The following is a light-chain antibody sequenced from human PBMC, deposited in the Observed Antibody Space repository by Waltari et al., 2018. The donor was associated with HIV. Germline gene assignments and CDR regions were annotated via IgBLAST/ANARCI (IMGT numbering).Light chain of an antibody. CDR2: DVS. CDR3: LTYVSKTSTWQ. J-gene: IGLJ3*02. Sequence: QSALTQPASVSGNPGQSVTITCTGTDIDIGNYNLVSWFQQHPGKAPKLLIYDVSKRPSGVSGRFSVSKSGYFASLTISGLLTEDESSYYCLTYVSKTSTWQFGGGTYLTV. CDR1: DIDIGNYNL. V-gene: IGLV2-23*02.